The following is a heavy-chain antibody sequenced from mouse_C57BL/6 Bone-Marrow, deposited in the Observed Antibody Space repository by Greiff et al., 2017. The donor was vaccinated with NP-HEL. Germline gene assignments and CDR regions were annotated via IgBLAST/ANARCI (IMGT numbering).Heavy chain of an antibody. V-gene: IGHV1-84*01. Sequence: VQLQQSGPELVKPGASVKISCKASGYTFTDYYINWVKQRPGQGLEWIGWIYPGSGNTKYNEKFKGKATLTVDTSSSTAYMQLSSLTSEDSAVYFCARDYYGSSYVHYYAMDYWGQGTSVTVSS. CDR1: GYTFTDYY. CDR3: ARDYYGSSYVHYYAMDY. J-gene: IGHJ4*01. D-gene: IGHD1-1*01. CDR2: IYPGSGNT.